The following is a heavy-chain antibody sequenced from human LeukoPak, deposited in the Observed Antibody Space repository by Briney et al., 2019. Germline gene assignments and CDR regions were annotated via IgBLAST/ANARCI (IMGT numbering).Heavy chain of an antibody. J-gene: IGHJ3*02. CDR3: ARRSWIYDGGPGITMVRGDPTNLRAFDI. V-gene: IGHV6-1*01. Sequence: SQTLSLTCAISGDSVSSNSAAWNWIRQSPSRGLEWLGRTYYRSKWYNNYAVSVKSRITINPDTSKNQFSLKLSSVTAADTAVYYCARRSWIYDGGPGITMVRGDPTNLRAFDIWGQGTMVTVSS. CDR1: GDSVSSNSAA. D-gene: IGHD3-10*01. CDR2: TYYRSKWYN.